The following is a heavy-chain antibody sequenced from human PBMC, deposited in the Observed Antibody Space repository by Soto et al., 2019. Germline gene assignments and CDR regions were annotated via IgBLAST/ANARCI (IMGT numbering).Heavy chain of an antibody. J-gene: IGHJ6*02. V-gene: IGHV3-20*04. CDR1: GFTFDDYG. CDR3: ARFITIFAWGGIAAAGTGHYYGMDV. D-gene: IGHD6-13*01. CDR2: INWNGGST. Sequence: GGSLRLSCAASGFTFDDYGMSWVRQAPGKGLEWVSGINWNGGSTGYADSVKGRFTISRDNAKNSLYLQMNILRAEDTALYYCARFITIFAWGGIAAAGTGHYYGMDVWGQGTTVTVSS.